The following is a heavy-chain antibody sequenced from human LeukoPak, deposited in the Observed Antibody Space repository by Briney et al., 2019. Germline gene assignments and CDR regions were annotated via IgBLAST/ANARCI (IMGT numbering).Heavy chain of an antibody. CDR2: IIPIFGTT. CDR1: GGSSNSYA. J-gene: IGHJ4*02. V-gene: IGHV1-69*05. D-gene: IGHD3-22*01. CDR3: AIDDSSGFSDI. Sequence: SVKVSCKASGGSSNSYAISWVRRAPGQGLEWMGGIIPIFGTTNYAQKFQGRVTITTDESSSTVYMQLSSLRSEDTAVYYCAIDDSSGFSDIWGQGTLVTVSS.